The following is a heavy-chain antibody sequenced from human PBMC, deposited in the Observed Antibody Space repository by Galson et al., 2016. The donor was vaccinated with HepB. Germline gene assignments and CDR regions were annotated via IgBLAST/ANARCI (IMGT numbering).Heavy chain of an antibody. Sequence: SETLSLTCNVSNGSISTSNFYWGWIRQSPGKGLEWIGSIYHGGSTYYNPSLTSRVTISVDTSKNKFSLRLNSVTAADTAVYYCSSRGIEMTPIVRPVDYWGQGTLVIVSS. CDR3: SSRGIEMTPIVRPVDY. CDR1: NGSISTSNFY. V-gene: IGHV4-39*01. CDR2: IYHGGST. D-gene: IGHD5-24*01. J-gene: IGHJ4*02.